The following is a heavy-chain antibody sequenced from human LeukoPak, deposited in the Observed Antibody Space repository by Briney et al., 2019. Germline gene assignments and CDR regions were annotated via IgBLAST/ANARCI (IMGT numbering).Heavy chain of an antibody. CDR3: AKDRAGTPWAD. CDR2: VNPGGDST. J-gene: IGHJ4*02. Sequence: VGSLRLSCAASGFTFGIYSMTWVRQAPGKGLEWVSTVNPGGDSTYYADSVKGRFTISRDNSKNTVYLQMSSLRAEDTAIYYCAKDRAGTPWADWGQGTLVTVSS. D-gene: IGHD1-7*01. V-gene: IGHV3-23*01. CDR1: GFTFGIYS.